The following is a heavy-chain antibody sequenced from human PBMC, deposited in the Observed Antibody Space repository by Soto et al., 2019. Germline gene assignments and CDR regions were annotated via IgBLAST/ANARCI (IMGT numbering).Heavy chain of an antibody. V-gene: IGHV1-69*01. CDR2: IIPIFGTA. CDR1: GGTFSSYA. D-gene: IGHD6-19*01. J-gene: IGHJ6*02. Sequence: QVQLVQSGAQVKKPGSSVKVSCKASGGTFSSYAISWVRQAPGQGLEWMGGIIPIFGTANYAQKFQGRVTITADESTSTAYMELSSLRSEDTAVYYCVRRIAVAGYYYYGMDVWGQGTTVTVSS. CDR3: VRRIAVAGYYYYGMDV.